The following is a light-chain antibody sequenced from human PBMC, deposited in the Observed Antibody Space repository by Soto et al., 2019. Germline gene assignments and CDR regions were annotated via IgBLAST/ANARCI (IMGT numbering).Light chain of an antibody. CDR3: QQSYSSPPIT. J-gene: IGKJ5*01. V-gene: IGKV1-39*01. Sequence: DVQMTQSPSSLSASVGDSLTLTCRASQTVTSYLNWYQQKPGKAPKLLIYAASTLQSGVPSRFSGSGAGTDFTLTINSLQPEDFATYYCQQSYSSPPITFGQGTRLEIK. CDR2: AAS. CDR1: QTVTSY.